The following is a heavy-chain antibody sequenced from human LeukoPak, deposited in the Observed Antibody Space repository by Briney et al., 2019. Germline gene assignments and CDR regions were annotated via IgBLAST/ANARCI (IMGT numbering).Heavy chain of an antibody. D-gene: IGHD2-15*01. CDR3: ATLGRGAAYYYYYYGMDV. CDR2: ISGSGGST. V-gene: IGHV3-23*01. Sequence: GGSLRLSCAASGFTFSSYAMSWVRQAPGKGLEWVSAISGSGGSTYYADSVKGRFTISRDNSKNTLYLQMNSLRAEDTAVYYCATLGRGAAYYYYYYGMDVWGQGTTVTVSS. CDR1: GFTFSSYA. J-gene: IGHJ6*02.